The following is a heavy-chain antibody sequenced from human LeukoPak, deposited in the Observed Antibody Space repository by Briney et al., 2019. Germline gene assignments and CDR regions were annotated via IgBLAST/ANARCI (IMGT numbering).Heavy chain of an antibody. D-gene: IGHD5-18*01. Sequence: SETLSHTSAVPGYSISGGYYWGWFRKPPGRGLEWIRSIYHSGSTYYNPSLRRRVTISLDTSKNPFSLNLRPVTAANTPLYYCARAREVYSYGPYYFDYWGQGTLVTVSS. CDR3: ARAREVYSYGPYYFDY. CDR2: IYHSGST. V-gene: IGHV4-38-2*01. CDR1: GYSISGGYY. J-gene: IGHJ4*02.